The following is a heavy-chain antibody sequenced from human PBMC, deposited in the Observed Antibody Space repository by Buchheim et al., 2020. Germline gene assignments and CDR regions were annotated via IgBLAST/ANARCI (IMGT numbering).Heavy chain of an antibody. CDR2: INKDGSEK. Sequence: EVQLVESGGGLVQPGGSLRLSCAASEFIFSTYWMSWVRQAPGKGLEWGANINKDGSEKHYADSAKGRFTISRDNAKNSLYLQMNSLRVEDTAVYYCARGFDPLSVAAMCYWGQGIL. V-gene: IGHV3-7*01. J-gene: IGHJ4*02. CDR1: EFIFSTYW. D-gene: IGHD2-15*01. CDR3: ARGFDPLSVAAMCY.